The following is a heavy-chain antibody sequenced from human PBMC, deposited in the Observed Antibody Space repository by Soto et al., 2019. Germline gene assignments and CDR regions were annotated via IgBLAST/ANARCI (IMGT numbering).Heavy chain of an antibody. J-gene: IGHJ3*02. Sequence: GESLKISCKGSGYSFTSYWIGWVRQMPGKGLEWMGIIYPGDSDTRYSPSFQGQVTISADKSISTAYLQWSSLKASDTATYYCARLRSYDILTGYSPDAFDIWGQGTMVTVSS. D-gene: IGHD3-9*01. CDR2: IYPGDSDT. CDR1: GYSFTSYW. V-gene: IGHV5-51*01. CDR3: ARLRSYDILTGYSPDAFDI.